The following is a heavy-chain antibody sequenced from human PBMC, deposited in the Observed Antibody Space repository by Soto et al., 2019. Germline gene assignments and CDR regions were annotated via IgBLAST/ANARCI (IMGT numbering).Heavy chain of an antibody. CDR2: IYYSGST. J-gene: IGHJ6*03. CDR3: ARHRRYGDYPYYYYYMDV. CDR1: GGSLSSSSYY. Sequence: SETLSLTCTVSGGSLSSSSYYWGWIRQPPGKGLEWIGSIYYSGSTYYNPSLKSRVTISVDTSKNQFSLKLSSVTAADTAVYYCARHRRYGDYPYYYYYMDVWGKGTTVTVSS. V-gene: IGHV4-39*01. D-gene: IGHD4-17*01.